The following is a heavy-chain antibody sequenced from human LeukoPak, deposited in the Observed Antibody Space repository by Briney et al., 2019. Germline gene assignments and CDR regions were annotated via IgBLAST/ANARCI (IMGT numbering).Heavy chain of an antibody. Sequence: GGSLRLSCTASGFTFNRDWTAWVRQAPGKGLEWVANIKEDGSEKNYVDSVKGRFTISRDNAKNSLYLQMNSLRVEDTAVYYCARETGESFDYWGQGTLVTVSS. CDR1: GFTFNRDW. CDR2: IKEDGSEK. J-gene: IGHJ4*02. V-gene: IGHV3-7*01. CDR3: ARETGESFDY. D-gene: IGHD7-27*01.